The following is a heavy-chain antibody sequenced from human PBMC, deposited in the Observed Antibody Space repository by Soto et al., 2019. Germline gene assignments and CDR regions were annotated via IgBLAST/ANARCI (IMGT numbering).Heavy chain of an antibody. D-gene: IGHD2-21*01. V-gene: IGHV3-23*01. CDR2: ISGGGSTT. Sequence: EVQLLESGGGLVQPGGSLRLSCAASGFTFTNYVMSWVRQAPGKGLEWVSGISGGGSTTYYADSVKGRFTISRDNSKNTLYLQMNSLRAEGTAVYYCAKDIRNTLSHVDYWGQGTLVTASS. CDR1: GFTFTNYV. CDR3: AKDIRNTLSHVDY. J-gene: IGHJ4*02.